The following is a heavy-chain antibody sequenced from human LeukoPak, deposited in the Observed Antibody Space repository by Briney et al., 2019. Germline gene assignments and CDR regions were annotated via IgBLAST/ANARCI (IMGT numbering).Heavy chain of an antibody. CDR2: IYYSGST. D-gene: IGHD3-10*01. J-gene: IGHJ6*03. V-gene: IGHV4-39*07. Sequence: SETLSLTCTVSGGSISSRSYYWAWIRQPPGKGLEWIGSIYYSGSTYYNPSLKSRVTISADTSKNQFSLKLSSVTAADTAVYYCARVPPTYGSGMAYYYYYYMDVWGKGTTVTVTS. CDR1: GGSISSRSYY. CDR3: ARVPPTYGSGMAYYYYYYMDV.